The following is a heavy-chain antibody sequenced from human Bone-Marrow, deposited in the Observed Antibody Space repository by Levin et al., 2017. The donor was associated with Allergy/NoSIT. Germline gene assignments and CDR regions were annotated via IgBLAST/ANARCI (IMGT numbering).Heavy chain of an antibody. D-gene: IGHD3-3*01. CDR1: GGSVSSGSYY. V-gene: IGHV4-61*01. Sequence: SETLSLTCTVSGGSVSSGSYYWSWIRQPPGKGLEWIGYIYYSGSTNYNPSLKSRVTISVDTSKNQFSLKLSSVTAADTAVYYCARSYDVWSGYPFYYYYGMDVWGQGTTVTVS. CDR2: IYYSGST. J-gene: IGHJ6*02. CDR3: ARSYDVWSGYPFYYYYGMDV.